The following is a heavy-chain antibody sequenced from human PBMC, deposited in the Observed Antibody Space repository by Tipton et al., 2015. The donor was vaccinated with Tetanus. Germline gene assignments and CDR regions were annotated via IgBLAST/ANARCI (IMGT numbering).Heavy chain of an antibody. Sequence: SLRLSCTASGFTFSNYAMAWVRQAPGQGLEWVSGISGGGASTYYADSVKGRVTISRDKCKNSLYLQMNGLRVEDTAVYYCARDIDVPGTTLYFVDWGQGPLVTVSS. CDR3: ARDIDVPGTTLYFVD. D-gene: IGHD1-1*01. V-gene: IGHV3-23*01. CDR1: GFTFSNYA. J-gene: IGHJ4*02. CDR2: ISGGGAST.